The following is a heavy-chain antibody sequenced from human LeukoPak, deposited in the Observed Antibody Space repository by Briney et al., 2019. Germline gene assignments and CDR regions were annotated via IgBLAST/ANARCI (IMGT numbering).Heavy chain of an antibody. CDR1: GFAFSSYA. J-gene: IGHJ4*02. CDR2: ISGSGGST. CDR3: AKDSPSGSYLHGFDY. Sequence: GESLRLSCAASGFAFSSYAMSWVRQAPGKGLEWVSAISGSGGSTYYADSVKGRFTISRDNSKNTLYLQMNSLRAEDTAVYYCAKDSPSGSYLHGFDYWSQGTLVTVSS. D-gene: IGHD1-26*01. V-gene: IGHV3-23*01.